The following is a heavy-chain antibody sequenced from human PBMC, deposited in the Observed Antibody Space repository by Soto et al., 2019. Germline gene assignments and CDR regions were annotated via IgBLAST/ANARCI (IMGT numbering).Heavy chain of an antibody. D-gene: IGHD4-17*01. CDR3: ATSYGDYVHTYSYYYGMDV. V-gene: IGHV4-61*01. J-gene: IGHJ6*02. CDR2: IYYSGST. Sequence: QVQLQESGPGLVKPSETLSLTCTVSGGSVSSGSYYWSWIRQPPGKGLEWIGYIYYSGSTNYNPSLQGRVTISVDPSKNQFSLTRSSVTAADTAVYYWATSYGDYVHTYSYYYGMDVWGQGTTVTVSS. CDR1: GGSVSSGSYY.